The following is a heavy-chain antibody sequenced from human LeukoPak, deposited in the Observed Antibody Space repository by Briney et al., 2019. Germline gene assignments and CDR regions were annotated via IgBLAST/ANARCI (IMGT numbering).Heavy chain of an antibody. CDR2: IYYSGST. CDR3: ARGGSDFWSGSLYYYMDV. J-gene: IGHJ6*03. D-gene: IGHD3-3*01. CDR1: GGSISSYY. Sequence: PSETLSLTCTVSGGSISSYYWSWIRQPPGKGLEWIGYIYYSGSTNYNPSLKSRVTISVDTSKNQFSLKLSSVIAADTAVYYCARGGSDFWSGSLYYYMDVWGKGTTVTVSS. V-gene: IGHV4-59*01.